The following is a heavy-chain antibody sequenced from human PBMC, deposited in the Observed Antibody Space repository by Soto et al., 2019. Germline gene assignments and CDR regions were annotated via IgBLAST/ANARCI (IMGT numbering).Heavy chain of an antibody. CDR1: GFSSSSYE. V-gene: IGHV3-48*03. J-gene: IGHJ4*02. CDR2: ISSGGTNI. CDR3: ATDRWVHYSGYDWHFDF. D-gene: IGHD5-12*01. Sequence: PGGSLRLSCAASGFSSSSYEMNWVRQAPGKGLEWVSYISSGGTNIYYADSVKGRFTISRDNAKNSVDLQMNSLRPEDTAVYYCATDRWVHYSGYDWHFDFWGQGTPVTVSS.